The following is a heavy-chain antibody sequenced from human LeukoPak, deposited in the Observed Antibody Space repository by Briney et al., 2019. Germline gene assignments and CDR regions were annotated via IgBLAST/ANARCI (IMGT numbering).Heavy chain of an antibody. J-gene: IGHJ6*02. Sequence: GGSLRLSCAASGFTFSNAWMSWVRQAPGKGLEWVGRIKSKTDGGTTDYAAPVKGRFTISRDDSKNTLYLQMNSLKTEDTAVYYCTLRYFDWLLWYYGMDVWGQGTTVTVSS. CDR1: GFTFSNAW. CDR3: TLRYFDWLLWYYGMDV. V-gene: IGHV3-15*01. CDR2: IKSKTDGGTT. D-gene: IGHD3-9*01.